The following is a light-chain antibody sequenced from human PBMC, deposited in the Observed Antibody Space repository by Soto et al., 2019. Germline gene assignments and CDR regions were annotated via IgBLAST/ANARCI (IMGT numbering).Light chain of an antibody. V-gene: IGLV2-11*01. Sequence: QSVLTQPRSVSGSPRQPVSISCNGPSSDVGDYKFVSWYQQHPGRPPTLLIYDVSKRPSGVPDRFSGFKSGNTASLTISGLQAEDEADYFCCSYTGDWVFGGGTKGTVL. CDR2: DVS. J-gene: IGLJ3*02. CDR1: SSDVGDYKF. CDR3: CSYTGDWV.